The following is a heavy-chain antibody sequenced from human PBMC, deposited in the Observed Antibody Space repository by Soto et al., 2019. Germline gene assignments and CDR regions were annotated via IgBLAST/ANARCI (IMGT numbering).Heavy chain of an antibody. Sequence: QVQLQQWGAGLLKPSETLSLTCAVYGGSFSGYYWSWIRQPPGKGLEWIGEINHSGSTNYNPSLKSRVTISVDTSKNQFSLKLSSVTAADTAVYYCVRRRGLLIWFGDQNWFDPWGQGTLVTVSS. J-gene: IGHJ5*02. CDR1: GGSFSGYY. CDR3: VRRRGLLIWFGDQNWFDP. D-gene: IGHD3-10*01. V-gene: IGHV4-34*01. CDR2: INHSGST.